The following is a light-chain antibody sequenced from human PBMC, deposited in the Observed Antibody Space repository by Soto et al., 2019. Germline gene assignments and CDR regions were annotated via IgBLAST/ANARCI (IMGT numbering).Light chain of an antibody. CDR2: GAS. CDR3: QQYGSSPPWT. V-gene: IGKV3-20*01. CDR1: QSVSSRY. J-gene: IGKJ1*01. Sequence: EIVVTQSPGTLSLSPGERATLSCRASQSVSSRYLAWYQQKPGQAPRLLIYGASSRATGIPDRFSGSGSGTDFTLTISRLESEDFAMYFCQQYGSSPPWTFGQGTKVEIK.